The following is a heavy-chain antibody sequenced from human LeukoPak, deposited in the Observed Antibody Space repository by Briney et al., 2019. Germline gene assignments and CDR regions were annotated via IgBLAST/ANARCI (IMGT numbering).Heavy chain of an antibody. Sequence: GGSLRLSCAASGFTFDDYGLHWVRQAPGKGLEWVALISGDGVSTYYADSVKGRFTISRDNSKNTLHLQMNSLRADDTALYYCAKGALAAAGSGFDYWGQGTLVTVSS. J-gene: IGHJ4*02. CDR3: AKGALAAAGSGFDY. CDR2: ISGDGVST. V-gene: IGHV3-43*02. D-gene: IGHD6-13*01. CDR1: GFTFDDYG.